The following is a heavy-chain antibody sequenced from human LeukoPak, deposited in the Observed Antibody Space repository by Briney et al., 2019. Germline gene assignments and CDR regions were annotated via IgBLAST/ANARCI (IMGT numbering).Heavy chain of an antibody. V-gene: IGHV3-9*01. J-gene: IGHJ4*02. Sequence: GGSLRLSCAASGFTFDDYAMHWVRQAPGKGLEWVSGISWNSGSIGYADSVKGRFTISRDDAKNSLYLQMNSLRAEDTALHYCAKDIQEIAAAPGPEWGQGTLVTVSS. D-gene: IGHD6-13*01. CDR2: ISWNSGSI. CDR3: AKDIQEIAAAPGPE. CDR1: GFTFDDYA.